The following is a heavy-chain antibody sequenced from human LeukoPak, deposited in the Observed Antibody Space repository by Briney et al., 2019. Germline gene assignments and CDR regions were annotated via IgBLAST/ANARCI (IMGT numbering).Heavy chain of an antibody. D-gene: IGHD5/OR15-5a*01. V-gene: IGHV1-24*01. J-gene: IGHJ4*02. CDR3: AAGGVYDLLRY. CDR1: GYTLTELP. CDR2: FDPGDAET. Sequence: GASVTVSCKVYGYTLTELPMHWVRQAPGKGREWMGGFDPGDAETIYAQKFQGRVTMTEDTSTDTAYMELSSLRSEDTAVYYCAAGGVYDLLRYWGQGALVTVSS.